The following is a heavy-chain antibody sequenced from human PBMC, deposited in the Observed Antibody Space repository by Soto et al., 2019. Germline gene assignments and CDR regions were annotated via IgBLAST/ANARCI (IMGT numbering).Heavy chain of an antibody. V-gene: IGHV3-33*01. CDR3: VRGSYCTATTCYNLRWVAP. Sequence: GGSLRLSCATSGFTFSGFVMQWVRQAPGKGLEWVAVIWYGGSHKYYADSVKGRFTISRDDSKNTLYLQMNNLRVVDTAVYFCVRGSYCTATTCYNLRWVAPWGEGALVTVSS. J-gene: IGHJ5*02. D-gene: IGHD2-2*02. CDR1: GFTFSGFV. CDR2: IWYGGSHK.